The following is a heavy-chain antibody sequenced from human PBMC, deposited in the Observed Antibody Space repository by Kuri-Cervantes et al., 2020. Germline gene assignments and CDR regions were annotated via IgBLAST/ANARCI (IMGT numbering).Heavy chain of an antibody. J-gene: IGHJ6*03. CDR2: INHSGST. V-gene: IGHV4-34*01. CDR1: GFTFSTYS. D-gene: IGHD5-24*01. Sequence: ESLKISCAASGFTFSTYSMNWVRQPPGKGLEWIGEINHSGSTNYNPSLKSRVTISVDTSKNQFSLKLSSVTAADTAVYYCARGMATIFDYYYYYMDVWGKGTTVTVSS. CDR3: ARGMATIFDYYYYYMDV.